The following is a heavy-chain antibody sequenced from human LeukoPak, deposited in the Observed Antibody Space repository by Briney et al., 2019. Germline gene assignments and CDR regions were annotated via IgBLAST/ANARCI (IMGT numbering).Heavy chain of an antibody. V-gene: IGHV3-9*01. CDR3: AKDIHLMVRGAPGLDY. CDR1: GFTFDDYA. D-gene: IGHD3-10*01. CDR2: ISWNSGSI. Sequence: PGGSLRLSCAASGFTFDDYAMHWVRQAPGKGLEWVSGISWNSGSIGYADSVKGRFTISRDNAKNSLYLQMNSLRAEDTALYYCAKDIHLMVRGAPGLDYWGQGTLVTVSS. J-gene: IGHJ4*02.